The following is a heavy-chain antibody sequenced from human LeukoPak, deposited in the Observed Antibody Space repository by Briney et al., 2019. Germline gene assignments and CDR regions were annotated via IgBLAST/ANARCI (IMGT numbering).Heavy chain of an antibody. Sequence: SETLSLTCTVSGGSISSYYWSWIRQPPGKGLEWIGYIYYSGSTNYNPSLKSRVTISVDTSKNQFSLELSSVTAADTAVYYCARGDSSLDAFDIWGQGTMVTVSS. J-gene: IGHJ3*02. CDR1: GGSISSYY. V-gene: IGHV4-59*01. CDR3: ARGDSSLDAFDI. CDR2: IYYSGST. D-gene: IGHD3-22*01.